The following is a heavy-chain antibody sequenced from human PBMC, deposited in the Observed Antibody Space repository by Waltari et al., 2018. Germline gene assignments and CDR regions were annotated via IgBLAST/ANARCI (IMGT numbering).Heavy chain of an antibody. V-gene: IGHV3-49*04. Sequence: EVQLVESGGGLVQPGRSLRLSCTASGFTFGDYAMSWVRQAPGKGLEWVGFIRSKAYGGTTEYAASVKGRFTISRDDSKSIAYLQMNSLKTEDTAVYYCARGKADFDYWGQGALVTVSS. D-gene: IGHD6-13*01. CDR2: IRSKAYGGTT. CDR1: GFTFGDYA. CDR3: ARGKADFDY. J-gene: IGHJ4*02.